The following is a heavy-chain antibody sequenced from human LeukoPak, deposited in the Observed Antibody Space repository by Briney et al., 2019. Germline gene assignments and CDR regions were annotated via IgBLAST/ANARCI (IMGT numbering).Heavy chain of an antibody. J-gene: IGHJ4*02. V-gene: IGHV4-61*02. CDR2: IYTSGST. CDR3: ARDSSGYYFFDY. Sequence: TSQTLSLTCTVSGGSISSGSYYWSWIRQPAGKGLEWIGRIYTSGSTNYNPSLKSRVTMSVDTSKNQFSLKLSSATAADTAVYYCARDSSGYYFFDYWGQGTLVTVSS. D-gene: IGHD3-22*01. CDR1: GGSISSGSYY.